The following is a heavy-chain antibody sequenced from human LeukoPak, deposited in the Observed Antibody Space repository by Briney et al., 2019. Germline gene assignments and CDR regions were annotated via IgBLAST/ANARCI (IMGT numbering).Heavy chain of an antibody. CDR1: GFTVSSNY. V-gene: IGHV3-21*01. J-gene: IGHJ4*02. D-gene: IGHD5-18*01. CDR2: ISTSSSYI. Sequence: PGGSLRLSCAASGFTVSSNYMSWVRQAPGKGLEWVAFISTSSSYIYYADSLKGRFTISRDNAKNSLYLQMNSLRVEDTAVYYCARVQDTPMVLASYFDYWGQGTLVTVSS. CDR3: ARVQDTPMVLASYFDY.